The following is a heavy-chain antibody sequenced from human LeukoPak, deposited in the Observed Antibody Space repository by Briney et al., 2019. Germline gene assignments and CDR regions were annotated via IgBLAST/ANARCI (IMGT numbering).Heavy chain of an antibody. CDR2: IYYSGST. CDR1: GGSISMHY. V-gene: IGHV4-59*08. CDR3: ARGTAVTFDY. J-gene: IGHJ4*02. Sequence: SETLSLTCTVSGGSISMHYWSWIRQPPGKGLEWIGYIYYSGSTNYNPSLKSRVTISVDTSKNQFSLKLSSVTAADTAVYYCARGTAVTFDYWGQGTLVTVSS. D-gene: IGHD4-17*01.